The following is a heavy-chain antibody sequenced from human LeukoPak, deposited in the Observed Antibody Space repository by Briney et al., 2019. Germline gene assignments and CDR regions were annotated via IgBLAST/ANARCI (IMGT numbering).Heavy chain of an antibody. Sequence: SETLSLTCAVYGGSFSGYYWSWIRQPPGKGLEWTGEINHSGSTNYNPSLKSRVTISVDTSKNQFSLKLSSVTAADTAVYYCARSPRNYGSGSYHTPYNWFDPWGQGTLVTVSS. D-gene: IGHD3-10*01. CDR1: GGSFSGYY. CDR2: INHSGST. V-gene: IGHV4-34*01. J-gene: IGHJ5*02. CDR3: ARSPRNYGSGSYHTPYNWFDP.